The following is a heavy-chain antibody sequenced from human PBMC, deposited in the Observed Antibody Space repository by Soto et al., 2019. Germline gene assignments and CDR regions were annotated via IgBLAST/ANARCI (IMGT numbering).Heavy chain of an antibody. J-gene: IGHJ6*02. V-gene: IGHV3-30-3*01. Sequence: PGGSLRLSCAASGFTFSSYAMHWVRRAPGKGLEWVAVISYDGSNKYYADSVKGRFTISRDNSKNTLYLQMNSLRAEDTAVYYCEREYLEAALDSYYYGMYVWGQGTTVTLS. CDR1: GFTFSSYA. CDR2: ISYDGSNK. CDR3: EREYLEAALDSYYYGMYV. D-gene: IGHD6-13*01.